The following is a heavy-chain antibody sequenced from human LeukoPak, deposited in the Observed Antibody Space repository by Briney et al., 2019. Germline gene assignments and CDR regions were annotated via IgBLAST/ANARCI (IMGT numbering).Heavy chain of an antibody. J-gene: IGHJ5*02. Sequence: GASVKVSCKASGYTFTGYYMHWVRQAPGQGLEWMGWINPNSGGTNYAQKFQGRVTMTRDTSISTAYMELSRLRSDDTAVYYCARDAVPAAISPNRINWFDPWGQGTLVTVSS. V-gene: IGHV1-2*02. CDR2: INPNSGGT. CDR3: ARDAVPAAISPNRINWFDP. CDR1: GYTFTGYY. D-gene: IGHD2-2*01.